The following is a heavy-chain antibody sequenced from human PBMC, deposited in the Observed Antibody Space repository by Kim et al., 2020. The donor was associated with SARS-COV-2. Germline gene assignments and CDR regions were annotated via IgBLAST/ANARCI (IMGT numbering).Heavy chain of an antibody. CDR3: ARDYGDFYFDY. J-gene: IGHJ4*02. Sequence: STTYAHHVKGRITISRDNSTNTLYRQMNSLSAEETAVYYCARDYGDFYFDYWGQGTLVTVSS. CDR2: ST. V-gene: IGHV3-66*01. D-gene: IGHD3-3*01.